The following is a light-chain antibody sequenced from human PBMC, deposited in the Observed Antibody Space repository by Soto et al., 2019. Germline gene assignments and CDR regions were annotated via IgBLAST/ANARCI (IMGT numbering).Light chain of an antibody. V-gene: IGKV1-5*03. CDR1: QTISSW. CDR2: KAS. J-gene: IGKJ5*01. CDR3: QQANSFPIT. Sequence: QMTQSPSTLSGSVGDRVTITCRASQTISSWLAWYQQKPGKAPKLLIYKASTLKSGVPSRFSGSGSGTDFTLTISSLQPEDFATYYCQQANSFPITFGQGTRLEIK.